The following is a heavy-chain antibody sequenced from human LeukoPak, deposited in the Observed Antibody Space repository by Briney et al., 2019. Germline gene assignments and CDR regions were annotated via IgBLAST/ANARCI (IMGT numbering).Heavy chain of an antibody. D-gene: IGHD3-9*01. CDR1: GFTFSNYA. J-gene: IGHJ4*02. Sequence: GGSLRLSCAASGFTFSNYAIHWVRQAPGKGLQFVSSINSIGKKTYYADSVKGRFTISRDNSKNTLYLQMNSLRAEDTAVYYCAREDYDILTGYRANFDYWGQGTLVTVSS. V-gene: IGHV3-64*02. CDR3: AREDYDILTGYRANFDY. CDR2: INSIGKKT.